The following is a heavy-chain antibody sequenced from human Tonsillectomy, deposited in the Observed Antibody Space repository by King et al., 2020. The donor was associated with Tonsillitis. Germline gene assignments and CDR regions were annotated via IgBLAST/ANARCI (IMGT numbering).Heavy chain of an antibody. Sequence: VQLVESGGGVVQPGRALRLSCAASGFTFSYYGMHWVRQAPGKGLEWVAVISYDGTMRYYADSVKGRFTISRDNFKNTLYLQMNSLRAEDSAVYYCAKDYVQVDIRGPGTVVTVSS. CDR2: ISYDGTMR. J-gene: IGHJ3*02. CDR3: AKDYVQVDI. D-gene: IGHD3-16*01. CDR1: GFTFSYYG. V-gene: IGHV3-30*18.